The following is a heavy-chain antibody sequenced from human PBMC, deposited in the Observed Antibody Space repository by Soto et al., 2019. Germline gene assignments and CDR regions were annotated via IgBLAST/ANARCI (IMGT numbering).Heavy chain of an antibody. CDR3: ASISPPQLRLGELSQHY. CDR2: LIPIFGTA. D-gene: IGHD3-16*02. Sequence: QVQLVQSGAEVKKPGSSVKVSCKASGGTFSSYALSWVRQAPGQGLEWMGGLIPIFGTANYAQKFQGRVTITADESTSTAYMERSSLRSEDTAVYYCASISPPQLRLGELSQHYWGQGTLVTVSS. CDR1: GGTFSSYA. V-gene: IGHV1-69*12. J-gene: IGHJ4*02.